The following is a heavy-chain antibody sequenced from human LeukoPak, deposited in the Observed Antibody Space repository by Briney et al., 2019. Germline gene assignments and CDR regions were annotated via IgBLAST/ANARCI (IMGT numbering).Heavy chain of an antibody. Sequence: SETLSLTCTVSGGSISSGDYYWSWIRQPPGKGLEWIGYIYYSGSTYYNPSLKSRVTISVDTSKNQFSLKLSSVTAADTAVYYCARRAVAGAPFDYWGQGTLVTVSS. CDR2: IYYSGST. CDR3: ARRAVAGAPFDY. CDR1: GGSISSGDYY. J-gene: IGHJ4*02. V-gene: IGHV4-30-4*08. D-gene: IGHD6-19*01.